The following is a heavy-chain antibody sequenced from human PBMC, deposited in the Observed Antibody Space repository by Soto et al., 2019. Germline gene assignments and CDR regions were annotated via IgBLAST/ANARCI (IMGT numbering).Heavy chain of an antibody. CDR3: AKGGCSRGGAFDI. V-gene: IGHV3-23*01. J-gene: IGHJ3*02. Sequence: EVPLLESGGGLVQPGGSLRLSCAASGFTFSSYAMSWVRQAPGKGLEWVSAISGSGGSTYYGDSVKGRFTISRDNSKNTLYLQMNSLRAEDTAVYYCAKGGCSRGGAFDIWGQGTMVTVSS. D-gene: IGHD6-13*01. CDR1: GFTFSSYA. CDR2: ISGSGGST.